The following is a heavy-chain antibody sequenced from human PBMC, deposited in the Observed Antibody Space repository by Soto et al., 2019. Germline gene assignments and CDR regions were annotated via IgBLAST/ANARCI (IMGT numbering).Heavy chain of an antibody. CDR1: GYTFTSYG. J-gene: IGHJ3*02. CDR3: ARMVVVVAATPEAFAI. CDR2: ISAYNGKT. Sequence: QVQLVQSGAEVKKPGASVKVSCKASGYTFTSYGISWVRQAPGQGLEWMGWISAYNGKTIYAQKLQGRVTMTTDTTTSIAYMELRSLRSKDTAAYYCARMVVVVAATPEAFAIWGQGTMVTVSS. D-gene: IGHD2-15*01. V-gene: IGHV1-18*01.